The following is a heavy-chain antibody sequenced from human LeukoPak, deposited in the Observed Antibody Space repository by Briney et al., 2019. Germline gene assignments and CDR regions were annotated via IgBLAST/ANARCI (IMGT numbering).Heavy chain of an antibody. CDR1: GFTLSNYW. V-gene: IGHV3-7*01. Sequence: QPGGSLRLSCAASGFTLSNYWMTWVRQAPGKGLEWVANIREDGGHISYGDSVKGRFTISRDNTKNSLYLQMNSLRAEDTAVYYCARSPQTYYYDSSGYYYAPFDYWGQGTLVTVSS. J-gene: IGHJ4*02. CDR2: IREDGGHI. CDR3: ARSPQTYYYDSSGYYYAPFDY. D-gene: IGHD3-22*01.